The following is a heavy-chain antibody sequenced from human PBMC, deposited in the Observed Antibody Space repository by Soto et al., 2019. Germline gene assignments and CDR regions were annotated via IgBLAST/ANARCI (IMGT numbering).Heavy chain of an antibody. CDR3: ARGTIVARQHLDY. CDR2: ISIRGGDE. V-gene: IGHV3-30*03. J-gene: IGHJ4*02. CDR1: GFTFSSYA. Sequence: GGSLRLSCAASGFTFSSYAMHWACQAPGKGLEWVTVISIRGGDEYYAESVRGRFTISRDDSKNTLYLQMDSLRVEDTAVYYCARGTIVARQHLDYWGQGTLVTVSS. D-gene: IGHD6-6*01.